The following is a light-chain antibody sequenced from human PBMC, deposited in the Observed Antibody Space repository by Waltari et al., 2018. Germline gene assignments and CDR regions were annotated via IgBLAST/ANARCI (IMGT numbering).Light chain of an antibody. J-gene: IGLJ2*01. CDR3: NSRDSSGNSVV. Sequence: SSELPQDPAVSVALGQTVRITCQGDSLRSYYASWYQQKPRQAPVLVIYGKNNRPSGIPDRFSGSSSGNTASLTITGAQAEDEADYYCNSRDSSGNSVVFGGGTKLTVL. CDR2: GKN. V-gene: IGLV3-19*01. CDR1: SLRSYY.